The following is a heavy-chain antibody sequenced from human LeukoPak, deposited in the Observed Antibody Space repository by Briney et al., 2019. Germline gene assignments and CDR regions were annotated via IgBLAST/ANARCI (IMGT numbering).Heavy chain of an antibody. D-gene: IGHD2-2*01. CDR3: ARGRRVVVVPAAMLLGPPAWFDP. CDR2: IYYSGST. Sequence: SETLSLTCTVSGGSISSGGYYWSWIRQHPGKGLEWIGYIYYSGSTYYNPSLKSRVTISVDTSKNQFSLKLSSVTAADTAVYYCARGRRVVVVPAAMLLGPPAWFDPWGQGTLVTVSS. CDR1: GGSISSGGYY. J-gene: IGHJ5*02. V-gene: IGHV4-31*03.